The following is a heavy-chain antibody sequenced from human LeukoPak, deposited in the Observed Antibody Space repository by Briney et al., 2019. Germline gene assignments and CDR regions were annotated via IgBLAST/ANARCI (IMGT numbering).Heavy chain of an antibody. Sequence: PSETLSLTCGVSGGSISSTNWWTWVRQPPGKGLEWIGEVHLDGRTNYNPSLESRLTMSVDLSENHISLKLTSVTAADTAVYYCAREGGFYRPLDYTGQGTLATVSS. CDR2: VHLDGRT. J-gene: IGHJ4*02. V-gene: IGHV4-4*02. CDR1: GGSISSTNW. CDR3: AREGGFYRPLDY. D-gene: IGHD3-3*01.